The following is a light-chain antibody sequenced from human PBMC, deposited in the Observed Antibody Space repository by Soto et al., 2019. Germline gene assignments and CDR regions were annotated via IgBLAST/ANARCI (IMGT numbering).Light chain of an antibody. J-gene: IGLJ1*01. V-gene: IGLV2-14*03. Sequence: QSALTQPASVSGSPGQSITISCTGTSSDVGGYKFVSWYQLHPDKAPKLMIYEVSNRPSGVSNRFSGSKSGNTASLTISGLQAEDEADYYCSSYTSSGTLYVFGTGTKLSVL. CDR2: EVS. CDR3: SSYTSSGTLYV. CDR1: SSDVGGYKF.